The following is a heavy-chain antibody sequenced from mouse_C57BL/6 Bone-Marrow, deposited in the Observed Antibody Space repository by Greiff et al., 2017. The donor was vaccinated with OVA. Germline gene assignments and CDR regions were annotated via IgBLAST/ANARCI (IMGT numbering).Heavy chain of an antibody. Sequence: QVQLQQPGAELVKPGASVKLSCKASGYTFTSYWMQWVKQRPGQGLEWIGEIDPSDSYTNYNQKFKGKATLTVDTSSITAYMQLSSLTSEDSAVYYCANYYGSSYGYWGQGTTLTVSS. V-gene: IGHV1-50*01. CDR3: ANYYGSSYGY. CDR1: GYTFTSYW. CDR2: IDPSDSYT. J-gene: IGHJ2*01. D-gene: IGHD1-1*01.